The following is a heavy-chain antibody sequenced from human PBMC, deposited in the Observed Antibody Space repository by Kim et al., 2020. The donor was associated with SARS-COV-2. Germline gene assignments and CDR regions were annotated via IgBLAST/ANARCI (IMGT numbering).Heavy chain of an antibody. D-gene: IGHD3-16*02. V-gene: IGHV3-11*03. CDR2: ISSRSSYT. J-gene: IGHJ6*01. Sequence: GGSLRLSCAASGFTFRDYYVSLIRQAPRKGLEWVSYISSRSSYTYYADLRKGRIPIPRDKAKKSAYFPMNSPGAEDPAVYYCARVAHVCVWGTDRGYY. CDR1: GFTFRDYY. CDR3: ARVAHVCVWGTDRGYY.